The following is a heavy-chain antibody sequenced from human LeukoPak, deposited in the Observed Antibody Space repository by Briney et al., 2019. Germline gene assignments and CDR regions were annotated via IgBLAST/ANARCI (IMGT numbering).Heavy chain of an antibody. V-gene: IGHV4-59*01. J-gene: IGHJ5*02. D-gene: IGHD3-10*01. CDR3: ARGPYYGSGSYINWFDP. Sequence: KPPETLSLTCTVSGVSINNYYWSWIRQPPGNELGWIGFIFYSGSTNYNPSLKSRVTISVDTSRNQFSLKLSSVTAADTAVYYCARGPYYGSGSYINWFDPWGQGTLVTVSS. CDR1: GVSINNYY. CDR2: IFYSGST.